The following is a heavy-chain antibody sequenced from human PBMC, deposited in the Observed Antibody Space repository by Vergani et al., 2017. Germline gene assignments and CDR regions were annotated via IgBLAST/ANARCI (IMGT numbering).Heavy chain of an antibody. CDR2: IRSKAYGGTT. D-gene: IGHD3-10*01. V-gene: IGHV3-49*05. Sequence: EVQLVESGGGLVKPGRSLRLSCTASGFTFGDYAMSWFRQAPGKGLEWVGFIRSKAYGGTTEYAASVKCRFTISRDDSKSIAYLQMNSLKTEDTAVYYCAIKTYYYGSGSYYNLQSDYWGQGTLVTVSS. CDR3: AIKTYYYGSGSYYNLQSDY. CDR1: GFTFGDYA. J-gene: IGHJ4*02.